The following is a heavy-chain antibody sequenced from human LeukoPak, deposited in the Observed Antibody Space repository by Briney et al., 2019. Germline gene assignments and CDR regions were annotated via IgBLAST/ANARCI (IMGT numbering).Heavy chain of an antibody. CDR2: IYPGDSDT. CDR1: GYSFTSYW. V-gene: IGHV5-51*01. J-gene: IGHJ4*02. CDR3: AIYSDIYYFDH. D-gene: IGHD1-26*01. Sequence: GESLKISCKGSGYSFTSYWIGWVRQMPGKGLEWMGIIYPGDSDTRYSPSFHGQVTISADKSISTAYLQWSSLKASDSAMYYCAIYSDIYYFDHSGQGTLVTVSS.